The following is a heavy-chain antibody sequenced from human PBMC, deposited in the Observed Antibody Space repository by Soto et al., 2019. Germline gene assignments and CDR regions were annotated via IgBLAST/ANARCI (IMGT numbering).Heavy chain of an antibody. D-gene: IGHD2-8*01. Sequence: QVQLVESGGGVVQPGRSLRLSCAASGFTFSSYGMHWVRQAPGKGLEWAAVIWYDGSNKYYADSVKGRFTISRDNSKNTLYLQMNSLRAEDTAVYYCARDHCTNGVCYYYYYMDVWGKGTTVTVSS. CDR1: GFTFSSYG. J-gene: IGHJ6*03. CDR2: IWYDGSNK. V-gene: IGHV3-33*01. CDR3: ARDHCTNGVCYYYYYMDV.